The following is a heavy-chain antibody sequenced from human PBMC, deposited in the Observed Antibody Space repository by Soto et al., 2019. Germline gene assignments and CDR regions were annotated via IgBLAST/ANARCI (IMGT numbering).Heavy chain of an antibody. J-gene: IGHJ1*01. CDR3: AADIRAPVGDSSGYYEYFQH. CDR1: GFTFTSSA. V-gene: IGHV1-58*02. D-gene: IGHD3-22*01. Sequence: GASVKVSCKASGFTFTSSAMQWVRQARGQRLEWIGWIVVGSGNTNYAQKFQERVTITRDMSTSTAYMELSSLRSEDTAVYYCAADIRAPVGDSSGYYEYFQHWGQGTLVTVSS. CDR2: IVVGSGNT.